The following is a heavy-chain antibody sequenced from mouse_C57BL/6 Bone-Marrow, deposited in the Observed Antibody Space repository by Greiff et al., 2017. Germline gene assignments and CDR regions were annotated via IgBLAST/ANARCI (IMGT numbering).Heavy chain of an antibody. CDR3: ASRGGYYVGAWFAY. D-gene: IGHD2-3*01. Sequence: VQLQQSGPELVKPGASVKISCKASGYTFTDYYINWVKQRPGQGLEWIGWIFPGSGSTYYNEKFKGKATLTVDKSSSTAYMLLSSLTSEDSAVYFCASRGGYYVGAWFAYWGQGTLVTVSA. CDR2: IFPGSGST. CDR1: GYTFTDYY. V-gene: IGHV1-75*01. J-gene: IGHJ3*01.